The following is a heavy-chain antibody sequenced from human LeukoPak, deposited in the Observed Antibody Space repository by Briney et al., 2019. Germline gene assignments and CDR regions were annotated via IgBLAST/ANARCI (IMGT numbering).Heavy chain of an antibody. CDR3: AKDLGNWNDWVNWFDP. V-gene: IGHV3-23*01. CDR2: ISGSGGST. D-gene: IGHD1-1*01. Sequence: GGSLRLSCAASGFTVGSAWMSWVRQAPGKGLEWVSAISGSGGSTYYADSVKGRFTISRDNSKNTLYLQMNSLRAEDTAVYYCAKDLGNWNDWVNWFDPWGQGTLVTVSS. J-gene: IGHJ5*02. CDR1: GFTVGSAW.